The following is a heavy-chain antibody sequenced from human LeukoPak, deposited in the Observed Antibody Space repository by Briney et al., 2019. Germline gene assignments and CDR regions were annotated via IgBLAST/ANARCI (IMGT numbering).Heavy chain of an antibody. CDR2: ITAYNGNT. V-gene: IGHV1-18*01. D-gene: IGHD2-2*01. CDR3: ARVLSTPNSYFDY. J-gene: IGHJ4*02. CDR1: GYTFNIYG. Sequence: ASVKVSFKASGYTFNIYGISWVRQAPGQGVGGMGSITAYNGNTNYAQKLQGRLTKTTDTSTSIAYMELRSLTSDDTAVYYCARVLSTPNSYFDYWGQGTLVTVSS.